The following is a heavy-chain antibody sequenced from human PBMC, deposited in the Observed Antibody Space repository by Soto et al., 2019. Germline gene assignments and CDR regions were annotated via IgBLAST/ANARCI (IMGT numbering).Heavy chain of an antibody. CDR1: GGTFSKYA. Sequence: QGQLVQSGAEMQQPGASVSVSCKASGGTFSKYAFSWVRQAPGQGLDWLGGTIPMFGTPNYAQKFQGRVAISADESTATVYMELSSLRSEDTAVYFCARPLRDRNYYYGMAVWGQGTTVTVSS. D-gene: IGHD3-22*01. CDR2: TIPMFGTP. V-gene: IGHV1-69*01. CDR3: ARPLRDRNYYYGMAV. J-gene: IGHJ6*02.